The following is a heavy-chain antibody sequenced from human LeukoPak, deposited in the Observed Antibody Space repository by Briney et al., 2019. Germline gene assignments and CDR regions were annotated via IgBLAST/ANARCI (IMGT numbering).Heavy chain of an antibody. CDR1: GFTFSSYW. Sequence: GGSLRLSCAASGFTFSSYWMEWVRQAPGKGLVWVSRISSSGSSTNYAGSVKGRFTISRDNAKNTLYLQMNSLRAEDTAVYYCAKVKDYCDSSGYSVRGQFDPWGQGTLVTVSS. J-gene: IGHJ5*02. CDR3: AKVKDYCDSSGYSVRGQFDP. D-gene: IGHD3-22*01. CDR2: ISSSGSST. V-gene: IGHV3-74*01.